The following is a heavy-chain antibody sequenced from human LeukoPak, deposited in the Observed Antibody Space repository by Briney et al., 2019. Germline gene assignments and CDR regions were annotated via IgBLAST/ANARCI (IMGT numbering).Heavy chain of an antibody. CDR2: INAGNGNT. V-gene: IGHV1-3*01. CDR1: GYTFTSYA. Sequence: ASVKVSRTASGYTFTSYAMHWVRQAPGQRLEWMGWINAGNGNTKYSQKFQGRVTITRDTSASTAYMELSSLRSEDTAVYYCARVGGLAAVDYWGQGTLVTVSS. J-gene: IGHJ4*02. D-gene: IGHD6-13*01. CDR3: ARVGGLAAVDY.